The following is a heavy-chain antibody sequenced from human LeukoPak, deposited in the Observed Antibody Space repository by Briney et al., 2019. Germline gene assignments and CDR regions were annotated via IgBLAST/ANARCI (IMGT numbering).Heavy chain of an antibody. V-gene: IGHV3-7*03. J-gene: IGHJ4*02. CDR1: GFTFSDYW. CDR2: IKEDGSER. Sequence: GGSLRLSCEASGFTFSDYWLTWVRQAPGKGLEWVANIKEDGSERYYVESVKGRFTISRDNAKNSLYLQMNSLRAEDTAVYYCAREGYYDSSGYGVGYWGQGTLVTVSS. CDR3: AREGYYDSSGYGVGY. D-gene: IGHD3-22*01.